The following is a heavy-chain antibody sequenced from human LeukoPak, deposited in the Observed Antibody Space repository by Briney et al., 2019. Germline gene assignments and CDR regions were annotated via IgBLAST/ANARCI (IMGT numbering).Heavy chain of an antibody. D-gene: IGHD2-15*01. CDR2: IYYTGST. Sequence: SETLSLTCTVSGGSISTYYWNWIRQPPGEGLEWIGYIYYTGSTKSNPSLKSRVTISLDTSKDQFSLNLISVTAADTAVYYCARRVVVVTANDKSDAFDMWGQGTVVTVSS. CDR3: ARRVVVVTANDKSDAFDM. V-gene: IGHV4-59*01. CDR1: GGSISTYY. J-gene: IGHJ3*02.